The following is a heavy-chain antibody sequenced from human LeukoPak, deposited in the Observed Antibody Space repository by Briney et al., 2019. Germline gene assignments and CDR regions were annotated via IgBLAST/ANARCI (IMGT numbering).Heavy chain of an antibody. Sequence: GGSLRLSCAASGFTFSSYAMSWVRQAPGKGLEWVSAISGSGGSTYYADSVEGRFTISRDNAKNSLYLQMNSLRAEDTAVYYCARDGRETYYYDSSGYLYFDYWGQGTLVTVSS. CDR2: ISGSGGST. CDR1: GFTFSSYA. CDR3: ARDGRETYYYDSSGYLYFDY. D-gene: IGHD3-22*01. V-gene: IGHV3-23*01. J-gene: IGHJ4*02.